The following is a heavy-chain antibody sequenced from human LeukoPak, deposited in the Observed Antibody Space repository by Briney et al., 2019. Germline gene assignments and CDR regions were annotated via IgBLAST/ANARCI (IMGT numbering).Heavy chain of an antibody. V-gene: IGHV4-39*01. Sequence: SETLSLTCTVSGDSIRSYYWGWIRQHPGKGLEWIGSIYYSGSTYYNPSLKRRVTISVDTSKNQFSLKLSSVAGAATAGHCCAGSGWYLSSFSWGQGTLVAVSS. CDR2: IYYSGST. D-gene: IGHD6-19*01. CDR3: AGSGWYLSSFS. J-gene: IGHJ4*02. CDR1: GDSIRSYY.